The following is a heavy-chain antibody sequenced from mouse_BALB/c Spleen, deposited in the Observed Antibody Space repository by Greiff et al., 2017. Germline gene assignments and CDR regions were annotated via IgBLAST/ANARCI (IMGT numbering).Heavy chain of an antibody. CDR2: IRNKANGYTT. CDR1: GFTFTDYY. CDR3: ARGGGAY. J-gene: IGHJ3*01. V-gene: IGHV7-3*02. Sequence: EVNLVESGGGLVQPGGSLRLSCATSGFTFTDYYMSWVRQPPGKALEWLGFIRNKANGYTTEYSASVKGRFTISRDNSQSILYLQMNTLRAEDSATYYCARGGGAYWGQGTLVTVSA.